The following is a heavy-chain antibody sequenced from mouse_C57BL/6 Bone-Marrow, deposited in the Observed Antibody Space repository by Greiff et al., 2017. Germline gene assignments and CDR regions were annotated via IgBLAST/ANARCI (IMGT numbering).Heavy chain of an antibody. V-gene: IGHV5-17*01. CDR3: ARRITTVPFAY. CDR1: GFTFSDYG. J-gene: IGHJ3*01. D-gene: IGHD1-1*01. Sequence: DVMLVESGGGLVKPGGSLKLSCAASGFTFSDYGMHWVRQAPEKGLEWVAYISSGSSTIYYADTVKGRFTISRDNAKNTLFLQMTSLRSEDTAMYYCARRITTVPFAYWGQGTLVTVSA. CDR2: ISSGSSTI.